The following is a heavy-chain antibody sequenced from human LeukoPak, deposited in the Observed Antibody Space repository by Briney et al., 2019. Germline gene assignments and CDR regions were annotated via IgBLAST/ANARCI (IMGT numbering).Heavy chain of an antibody. Sequence: TGGSLRLSCAASGFTFSSYSMNWVRQAPGKGLEWVSSISSSSSYIYYADSVKGRFTISRDNAKNSLYLQMNSLRAEDTAVYYCARGSRCSSTSCYRSEYFQHWGQGTLVTVSS. J-gene: IGHJ1*01. CDR1: GFTFSSYS. V-gene: IGHV3-21*01. D-gene: IGHD2-2*02. CDR2: ISSSSSYI. CDR3: ARGSRCSSTSCYRSEYFQH.